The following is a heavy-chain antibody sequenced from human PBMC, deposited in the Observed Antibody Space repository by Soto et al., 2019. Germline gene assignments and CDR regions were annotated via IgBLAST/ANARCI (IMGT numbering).Heavy chain of an antibody. J-gene: IGHJ6*02. CDR3: AKGILGNYYYGMDV. V-gene: IGHV3-21*01. D-gene: IGHD3-16*01. CDR1: GFTFSSYS. Sequence: PGGSLRLSCAASGFTFSSYSMNWVRQAPGKGLEWVSSISSSSSYIYYADSVKGRFTISRDNAKNSLYLQMNSLRAEDTAVYYCAKGILGNYYYGMDVWGQGTTVTVSS. CDR2: ISSSSSYI.